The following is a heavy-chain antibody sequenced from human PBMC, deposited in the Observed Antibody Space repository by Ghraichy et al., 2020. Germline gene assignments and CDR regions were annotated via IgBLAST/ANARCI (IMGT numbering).Heavy chain of an antibody. D-gene: IGHD2-15*01. CDR1: GFTFSSYA. V-gene: IGHV3-23*01. Sequence: GGSLRLSCAASGFTFSSYAMSWVRQAPGKGLEWVSAISGSGGSTYYADSVKGRFTISRDNSKNTLYLQMNSLRAEDTAVYYCAKALLGYCSGGSCSNEGMDVWGQGTTVTVSS. CDR2: ISGSGGST. J-gene: IGHJ6*02. CDR3: AKALLGYCSGGSCSNEGMDV.